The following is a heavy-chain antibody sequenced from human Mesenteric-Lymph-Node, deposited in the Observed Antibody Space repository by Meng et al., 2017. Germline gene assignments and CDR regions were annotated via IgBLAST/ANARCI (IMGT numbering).Heavy chain of an antibody. Sequence: ASVKVSCKASGYTFTSYGISWVRQAPGQGLEWMGWISAYNGNTNYAQKLQGRVTMTTDTSTSTAYMELRSLRSDDTAVYYCAKAGGDDYSPYHYYGLDVWGHGTTVTVSS. D-gene: IGHD5-12*01. CDR3: AKAGGDDYSPYHYYGLDV. CDR2: ISAYNGNT. V-gene: IGHV1-18*01. CDR1: GYTFTSYG. J-gene: IGHJ6*02.